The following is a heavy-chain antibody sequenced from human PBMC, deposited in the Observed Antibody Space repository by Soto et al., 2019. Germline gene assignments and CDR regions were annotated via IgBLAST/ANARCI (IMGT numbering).Heavy chain of an antibody. V-gene: IGHV3-33*01. CDR3: AREGNWNDYYYYMDV. CDR2: IWYDGSNK. J-gene: IGHJ6*03. CDR1: GFTFSSYG. D-gene: IGHD1-20*01. Sequence: HPGGSLRLSCAASGFTFSSYGMHWVRQAPGKGLEWVAVIWYDGSNKYYADSVKGRFTISRDNSKNTLYLQMNSLRAEDTAVYYCAREGNWNDYYYYMDVWGKGTTVTVSS.